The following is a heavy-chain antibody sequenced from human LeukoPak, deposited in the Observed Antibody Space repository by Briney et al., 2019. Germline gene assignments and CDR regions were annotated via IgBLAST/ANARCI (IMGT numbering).Heavy chain of an antibody. D-gene: IGHD5-12*01. CDR3: ARRPYDYRFDY. Sequence: PGGSLRLSCAASGFTFSSYWMHWVRQAPGKGLVWVSRINTDGSYTTYADSVKGRFTISRDNAKNTLYLQMNSLGAEDTAVYYCARRPYDYRFDYWGQGTLVTVSS. V-gene: IGHV3-74*01. CDR1: GFTFSSYW. J-gene: IGHJ4*02. CDR2: INTDGSYT.